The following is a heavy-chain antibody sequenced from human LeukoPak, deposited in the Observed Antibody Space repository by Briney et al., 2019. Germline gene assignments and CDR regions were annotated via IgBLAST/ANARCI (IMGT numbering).Heavy chain of an antibody. V-gene: IGHV3-20*04. Sequence: GSSLRLSRAASGFTFDDYGMRLVRQAPGEGLEGVSGINWNGGSPGYADSVKGRFTISRDNAKNSLYLQMNSLRAEDTALYYCARVISDDSSGYYYVAYYYMDVWGKGTTVTVSS. CDR1: GFTFDDYG. CDR2: INWNGGSP. D-gene: IGHD3-22*01. CDR3: ARVISDDSSGYYYVAYYYMDV. J-gene: IGHJ6*03.